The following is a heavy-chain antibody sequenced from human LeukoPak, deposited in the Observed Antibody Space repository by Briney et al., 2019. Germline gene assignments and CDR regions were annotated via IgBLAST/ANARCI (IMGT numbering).Heavy chain of an antibody. D-gene: IGHD2-2*01. V-gene: IGHV3-11*04. CDR1: GFTFSDYY. J-gene: IGHJ5*02. CDR2: ISSSGSTI. CDR3: ARHIVVVPAAMSP. Sequence: PGGSLRLSCAASGFTFSDYYMSWIRQAPGKGLEWVSYISSSGSTIYYADSVKGRFTISRDNAKNSLYLQMNSLRADDTAVYYCARHIVVVPAAMSPWGQGTLVTVSS.